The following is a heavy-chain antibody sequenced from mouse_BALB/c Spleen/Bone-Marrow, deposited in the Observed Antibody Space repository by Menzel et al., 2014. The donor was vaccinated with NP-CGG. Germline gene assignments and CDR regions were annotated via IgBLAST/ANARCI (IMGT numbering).Heavy chain of an antibody. J-gene: IGHJ4*01. CDR1: GFTLTDYY. V-gene: IGHV7-3*02. CDR3: AVMDY. Sequence: DVKLVESGGGLVQPGGSLRLSCAPSGFTLTDYYMSWVRQPPGKALEWLGFIRNKANGYTTEYSASVKGRCTISRDNSQSILYLQMSTLRAEDSATYYCAVMDYWGQGTSVTVSS. CDR2: IRNKANGYTT.